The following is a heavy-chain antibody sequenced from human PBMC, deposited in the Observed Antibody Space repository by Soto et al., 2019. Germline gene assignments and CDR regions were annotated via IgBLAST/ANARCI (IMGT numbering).Heavy chain of an antibody. CDR2: ISAYNGNT. J-gene: IGHJ4*02. D-gene: IGHD6-19*01. Sequence: QVQLVQSGAEVKKPGASVKVSCKASGYTFTSYGISWVRHAPGQGLEWMGWISAYNGNTNHSQKLQGRVNMTTDTSTSTAYIEPRGLRTDDTAVYYWSRVIAVAGTSDFAYRGQGTLVTVSS. V-gene: IGHV1-18*04. CDR1: GYTFTSYG. CDR3: SRVIAVAGTSDFAY.